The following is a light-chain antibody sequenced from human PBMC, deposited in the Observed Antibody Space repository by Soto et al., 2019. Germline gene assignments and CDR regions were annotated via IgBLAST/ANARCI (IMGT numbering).Light chain of an antibody. V-gene: IGKV1-33*01. Sequence: DIQLTQSPSSLSASVGDRVTITCQASQDITNLLNWYQQKPGKPPKLLIYDASNLETGVPSRFSGSGSGTDFSLTISSLQPEDFATYYCQHYDDFPYTFGQGTKLEIK. J-gene: IGKJ2*01. CDR2: DAS. CDR3: QHYDDFPYT. CDR1: QDITNL.